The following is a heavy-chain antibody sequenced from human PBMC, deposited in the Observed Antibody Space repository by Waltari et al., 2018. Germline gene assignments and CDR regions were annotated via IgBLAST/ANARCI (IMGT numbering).Heavy chain of an antibody. J-gene: IGHJ4*02. V-gene: IGHV1-24*01. Sequence: QVQPEQSGAEVKKPGASVKVSFKVVGYTLTELSLHWVRQAPGKGLEWMGGFDPEDGEAVFAQKFQGRLTLTEDTPANTAYMELTSLTSEDTAVYYCASGLIIPGRFRLGYWGQGTLVTVSS. CDR2: FDPEDGEA. D-gene: IGHD3-3*01. CDR1: GYTLTELS. CDR3: ASGLIIPGRFRLGY.